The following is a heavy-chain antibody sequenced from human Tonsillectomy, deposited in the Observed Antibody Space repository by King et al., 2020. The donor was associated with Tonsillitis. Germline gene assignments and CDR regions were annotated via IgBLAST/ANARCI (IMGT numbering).Heavy chain of an antibody. Sequence: VQLVESGGGVVQSGRSLRLSCAASGFTFSSYAMHWVRQAPGKGLEWVAVISYDGSNKYYADSVKGRFTISRDNSKNTLYLQMNSLRVEDTAVYYCARGGLEGGSGWPFAYWGQGTLVTVSS. D-gene: IGHD6-19*01. CDR3: ARGGLEGGSGWPFAY. CDR1: GFTFSSYA. J-gene: IGHJ4*02. CDR2: ISYDGSNK. V-gene: IGHV3-30-3*01.